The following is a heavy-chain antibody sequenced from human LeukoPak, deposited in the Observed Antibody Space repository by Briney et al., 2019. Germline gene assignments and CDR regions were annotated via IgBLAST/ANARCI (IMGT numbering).Heavy chain of an antibody. CDR1: GFTFSSYA. V-gene: IGHV3-30*14. J-gene: IGHJ3*02. CDR2: ISYDGSNK. D-gene: IGHD5-24*01. Sequence: GRSLRLSCAASGFTFSSYAMHWVRQAPGKGLEWVAVISYDGSNKYYADSVKGRFTISRDNSKNTLYLQMNSLRAEDTAVYYCARDPGGGYNNYAFDIWGQGTMVTVSS. CDR3: ARDPGGGYNNYAFDI.